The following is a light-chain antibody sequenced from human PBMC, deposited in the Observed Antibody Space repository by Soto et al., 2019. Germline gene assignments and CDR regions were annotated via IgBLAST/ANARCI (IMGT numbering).Light chain of an antibody. CDR1: QSVSSSY. J-gene: IGKJ2*01. CDR2: GAS. V-gene: IGKV3-20*01. Sequence: EIVLTQSPGPLSLSPGERATLSCRASQSVSSSYLAWYQQKPGQAPRLLIYGASIRATGIPDRFSGSWSGTDFTLTISRLEPEDFAVYYCQQYGSSPPYTFGQGTKLEIK. CDR3: QQYGSSPPYT.